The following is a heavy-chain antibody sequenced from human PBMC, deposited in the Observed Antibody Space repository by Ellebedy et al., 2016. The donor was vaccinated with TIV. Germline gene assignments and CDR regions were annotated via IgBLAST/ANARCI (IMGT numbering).Heavy chain of an antibody. V-gene: IGHV3-23*01. Sequence: PGGSLRLSCAASGFAFTTYAMTWVRQAPGKGLEWVSAVTSTGEKTYYADSVSGRFTISRDDSQSTLYLQMNSLRAEDTALYYCARGSGDLDLWGRGTLVSVSS. J-gene: IGHJ5*02. D-gene: IGHD2-21*02. CDR1: GFAFTTYA. CDR2: VTSTGEKT. CDR3: ARGSGDLDL.